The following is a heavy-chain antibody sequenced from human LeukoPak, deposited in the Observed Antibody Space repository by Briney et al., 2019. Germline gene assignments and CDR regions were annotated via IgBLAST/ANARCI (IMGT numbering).Heavy chain of an antibody. D-gene: IGHD5-12*01. V-gene: IGHV4-4*02. Sequence: SGTLSLTCAVSGGSISSSNWWSWVRPPPGKGLEWIGEIYHSGSTNYNPSLKSRVTISVDTSKNQFSLKPSSVTAADTAVYYCARGPRGYSGYGLLRFDYWGQGTLVSVSS. CDR2: IYHSGST. CDR3: ARGPRGYSGYGLLRFDY. J-gene: IGHJ4*02. CDR1: GGSISSSNW.